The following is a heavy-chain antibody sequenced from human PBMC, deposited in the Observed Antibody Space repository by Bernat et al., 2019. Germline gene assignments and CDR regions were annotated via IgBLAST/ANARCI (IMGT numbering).Heavy chain of an antibody. D-gene: IGHD3-16*01. CDR3: AVITWQVGY. Sequence: QLQLQESGPGLVKPSETLSLTCTVSGASISSSSYYWGWVRQPPGEGLEWIGSFSYGGSTYYHPSLTSRVTISVETSTNLFSLKLTSVTAADTAVYFCAVITWQVGYWGQGTLVTVSS. J-gene: IGHJ4*02. V-gene: IGHV4-39*01. CDR1: GASISSSSYY. CDR2: FSYGGST.